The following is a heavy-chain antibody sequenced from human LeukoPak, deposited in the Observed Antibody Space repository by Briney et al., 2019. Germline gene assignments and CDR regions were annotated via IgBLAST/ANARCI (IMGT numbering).Heavy chain of an antibody. CDR3: SRSAYYDGSGNYYDY. CDR1: GFTFSSHW. D-gene: IGHD3-22*01. Sequence: PGGSLRLSCAASGFTFSSHWMHWVRQAPGKGLVWVSRINSHGSSISYADSVKGRFTISRDNAKNTLYLQMNGLRAEDTAVYYCSRSAYYDGSGNYYDYWGQGILVTVSS. V-gene: IGHV3-74*01. CDR2: INSHGSSI. J-gene: IGHJ4*02.